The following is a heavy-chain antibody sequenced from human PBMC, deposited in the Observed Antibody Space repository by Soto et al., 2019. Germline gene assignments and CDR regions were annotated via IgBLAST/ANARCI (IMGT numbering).Heavy chain of an antibody. J-gene: IGHJ4*02. CDR1: GACISYVGYS. CDR2: ISHLEST. Sequence: PSETLSLTCTVSGACISYVGYSWSWIRQSPGKGLEWIGYISHLESTYFRPSFKSRLAMSIDRTRNQFSLKLRSVTAADMAVYSCARGGGYDSFDYWGQGVLVTVSS. CDR3: ARGGGYDSFDY. D-gene: IGHD5-12*01. V-gene: IGHV4-30-2*06.